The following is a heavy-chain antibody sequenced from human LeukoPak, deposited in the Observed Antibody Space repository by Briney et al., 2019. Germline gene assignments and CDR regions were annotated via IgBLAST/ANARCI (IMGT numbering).Heavy chain of an antibody. J-gene: IGHJ4*02. CDR2: TYYRSKWYN. V-gene: IGHV6-1*01. CDR1: GDSVSSNSAA. D-gene: IGHD3-22*01. Sequence: SQTLSLTCAIAGDSVSSNSAAWNCIRQSPSRGLECLGRTYYRSKWYNDYAVSVKSRITINPDTSKNQFSLQLNSVTPEDTAVYYCARGETYYYDSSGHWGWYYFDYWGQGTLVTVSS. CDR3: ARGETYYYDSSGHWGWYYFDY.